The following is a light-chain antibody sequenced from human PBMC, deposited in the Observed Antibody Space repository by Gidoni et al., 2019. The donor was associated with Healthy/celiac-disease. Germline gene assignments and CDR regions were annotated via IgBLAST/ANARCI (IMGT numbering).Light chain of an antibody. CDR2: WAS. CDR3: QQYYSTPRT. J-gene: IGKJ1*01. CDR1: QSVLYSSNNKNY. V-gene: IGKV4-1*01. Sequence: DIVMTQSPDSLAVSLGERATINCKSSQSVLYSSNNKNYLAWYQQKAGQPPKLLIYWASTRESGVPDRFSGSGSGTDFTLTISSLHAEDGAVYYCQQYYSTPRTFGRGTKVEIK.